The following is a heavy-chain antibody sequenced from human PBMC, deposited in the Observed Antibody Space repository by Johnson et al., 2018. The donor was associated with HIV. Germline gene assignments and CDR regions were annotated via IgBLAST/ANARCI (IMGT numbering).Heavy chain of an antibody. Sequence: VLLLESGGGLVQPGGSLRLSCAASGFTFSSYWMSWVRQAPGKGLEWVSYISSSGSTIYYADSVKGRFTISRDNAKNSLYLQMNSLRAEDTAVYYCARVLGGYNYGESPFDIWGQGTLVTVSS. V-gene: IGHV3-48*04. CDR3: ARVLGGYNYGESPFDI. CDR2: ISSSGSTI. D-gene: IGHD5-18*01. CDR1: GFTFSSYW. J-gene: IGHJ3*02.